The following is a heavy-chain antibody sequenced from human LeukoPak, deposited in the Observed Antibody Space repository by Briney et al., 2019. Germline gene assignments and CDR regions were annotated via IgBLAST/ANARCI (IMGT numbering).Heavy chain of an antibody. CDR2: ISYDGSNK. J-gene: IGHJ4*02. D-gene: IGHD2-15*01. CDR1: GFIFSSYG. V-gene: IGHV3-30*18. Sequence: GRSLRLSCAASGFIFSSYGMHWVRQAPSKGLEWGAVISYDGSNKNYADSVKGRFTISRDNSKNTLYRQMNSLRAEDTAVYYCAKEPSSTPCCSGGSCYFDYWGQGTLVTVSS. CDR3: AKEPSSTPCCSGGSCYFDY.